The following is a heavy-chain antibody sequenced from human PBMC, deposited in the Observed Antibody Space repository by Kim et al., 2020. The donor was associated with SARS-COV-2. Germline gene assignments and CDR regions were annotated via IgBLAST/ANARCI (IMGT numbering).Heavy chain of an antibody. CDR2: ISWNSGSI. V-gene: IGHV3-9*01. J-gene: IGHJ6*02. CDR1: GFTFDDYA. Sequence: GGSLRLSCAASGFTFDDYAMHWVRQAPGKGLEWVSGISWNSGSIGYADSVKGRFTISRDNAKNSLYLQMNSLGAEDTALYYCAKGDPVDTSLGYGMDVWGQGTTVTVSS. D-gene: IGHD5-18*01. CDR3: AKGDPVDTSLGYGMDV.